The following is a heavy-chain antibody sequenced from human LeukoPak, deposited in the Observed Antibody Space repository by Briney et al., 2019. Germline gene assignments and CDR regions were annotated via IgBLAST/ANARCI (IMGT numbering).Heavy chain of an antibody. D-gene: IGHD3-16*02. Sequence: SVKVSCKASGGTFSSYAISWVRQAPGQGREWMGGIIPIFGTANYAQKFQGRVTITADESTSTAYMELSSLRSEDTAVYYCAGGITFGGVIATYTDYWGQGTLVTVSS. V-gene: IGHV1-69*13. CDR2: IIPIFGTA. CDR3: AGGITFGGVIATYTDY. J-gene: IGHJ4*02. CDR1: GGTFSSYA.